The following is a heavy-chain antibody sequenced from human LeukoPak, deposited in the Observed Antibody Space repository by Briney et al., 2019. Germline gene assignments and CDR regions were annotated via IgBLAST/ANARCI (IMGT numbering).Heavy chain of an antibody. V-gene: IGHV5-10-1*01. J-gene: IGHJ4*02. Sequence: GESLKISCKGSGYNFINYWISWVRQMPGKGLEWMGRIDPSNSYTSYSPPFQGHVTISADRSISTAYLQWNSLKASDTAMYYCARHADYHILTGFDYWGQGTLVTVS. D-gene: IGHD3-9*01. CDR1: GYNFINYW. CDR2: IDPSNSYT. CDR3: ARHADYHILTGFDY.